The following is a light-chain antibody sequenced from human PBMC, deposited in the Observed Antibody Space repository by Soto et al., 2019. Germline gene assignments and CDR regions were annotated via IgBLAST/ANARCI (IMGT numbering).Light chain of an antibody. J-gene: IGKJ2*01. Sequence: DIQMTQSPSTMSAAVGDRVTITCQASQSIRTWLAWYQQRPGEAPNLLIYKASKLQSGVPSRFGGSGSGTEFTVTISSLQPDDVGTYYCQQYNTYPDTFGQGTKLEI. CDR3: QQYNTYPDT. CDR2: KAS. CDR1: QSIRTW. V-gene: IGKV1-5*03.